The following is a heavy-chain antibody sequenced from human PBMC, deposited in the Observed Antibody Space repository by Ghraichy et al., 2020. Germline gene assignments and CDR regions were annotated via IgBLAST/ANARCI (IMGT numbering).Heavy chain of an antibody. CDR1: GFTFSDYY. V-gene: IGHV3-11*01. CDR3: ARAYCGADCYSRPFDY. CDR2: ISTSGSTV. Sequence: GESLNISCAASGFTFSDYYMSWIRQAPGKGLEWVSYISTSGSTVSYADSVKGRFTISRDNAKNSLFLQMNSLRAEDTAVYYCARAYCGADCYSRPFDYWGQGIVVTVSS. J-gene: IGHJ4*02. D-gene: IGHD2-21*02.